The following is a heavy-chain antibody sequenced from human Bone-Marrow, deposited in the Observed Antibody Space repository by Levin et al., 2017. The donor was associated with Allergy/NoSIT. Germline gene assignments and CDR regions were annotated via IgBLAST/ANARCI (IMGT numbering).Heavy chain of an antibody. CDR1: GYTFTGYY. J-gene: IGHJ5*02. CDR2: INPNSGGT. V-gene: IGHV1-2*06. Sequence: ASVKVSCKASGYTFTGYYMHWVRQAPGQGLEWMGRINPNSGGTNYAQKFQGRVTMTRDTSISTAYMELSRLRSDDTAVYYCARGLRITIFGVVMEGWFDPWGQGTLVTVSS. D-gene: IGHD3-3*01. CDR3: ARGLRITIFGVVMEGWFDP.